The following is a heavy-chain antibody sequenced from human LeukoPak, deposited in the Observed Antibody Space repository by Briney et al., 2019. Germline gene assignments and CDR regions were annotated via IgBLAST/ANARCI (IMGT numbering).Heavy chain of an antibody. D-gene: IGHD4-11*01. J-gene: IGHJ5*02. CDR3: ARARDYSNPRINWFDP. CDR2: INHSGST. V-gene: IGHV4-34*01. Sequence: SETLTLTCAVYGGSFSGYYWSWIRQPPGKGLDEIGEINHSGSTNYKLSLKSRVTISVDTSKNQFSLKLSPVTAADTAVYYCARARDYSNPRINWFDPWGQGTLVTVSS. CDR1: GGSFSGYY.